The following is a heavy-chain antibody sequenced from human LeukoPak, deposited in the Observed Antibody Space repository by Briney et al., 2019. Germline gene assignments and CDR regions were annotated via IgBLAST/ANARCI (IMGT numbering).Heavy chain of an antibody. CDR3: ARDRGAAPIRLFDY. J-gene: IGHJ4*02. V-gene: IGHV1-69*13. CDR1: GGTFSSYA. Sequence: ASVKVSCKASGGTFSSYAISWVRQAPGQGLEWMGGIIPIFGTANYAQKFQGRVTITADESTSTAYMELSSLRSEDTAVYYCARDRGAAPIRLFDYWGQGTLVTVSP. CDR2: IIPIFGTA. D-gene: IGHD3-10*01.